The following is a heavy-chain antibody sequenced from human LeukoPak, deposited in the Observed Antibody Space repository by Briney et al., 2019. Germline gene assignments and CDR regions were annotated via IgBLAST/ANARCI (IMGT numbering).Heavy chain of an antibody. Sequence: GGSLRLSCAASGFTFSSYAMRWVRQAPGKGLEWVAVISYDGSNKYYADSVKGRFTISRDNSKNTLYLQMNSLRAEDTAVYYCARDGPNRSGDYWGQGTLVTVSS. D-gene: IGHD2-8*01. J-gene: IGHJ4*02. CDR3: ARDGPNRSGDY. V-gene: IGHV3-30*04. CDR2: ISYDGSNK. CDR1: GFTFSSYA.